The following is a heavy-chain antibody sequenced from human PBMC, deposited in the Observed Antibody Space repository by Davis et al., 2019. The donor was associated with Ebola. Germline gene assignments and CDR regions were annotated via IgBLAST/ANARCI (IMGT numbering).Heavy chain of an antibody. J-gene: IGHJ3*02. D-gene: IGHD1-7*01. CDR1: GGSISSYY. V-gene: IGHV3-9*01. Sequence: LSLTCTVSGGSISSYYWSWIRQPPGKGLEWVSGISWNSGSIGYADSVKGRFTISRDNAKNSLYLQMNSLRAEDTALYYCAKVLSSRNSGTNPAFDIWGQGTMVTVSS. CDR3: AKVLSSRNSGTNPAFDI. CDR2: ISWNSGSI.